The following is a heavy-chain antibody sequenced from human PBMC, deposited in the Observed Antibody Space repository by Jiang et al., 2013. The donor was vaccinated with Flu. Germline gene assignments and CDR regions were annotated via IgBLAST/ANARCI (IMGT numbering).Heavy chain of an antibody. V-gene: IGHV6-1*01. CDR1: GDSVSTNSAA. CDR3: ARDRRGEFDY. J-gene: IGHJ4*02. D-gene: IGHD7-27*01. Sequence: SGDSVSTNSAAWNWIRQSPSRGLEWLGRTYYRSKWYNDYAVSVKSRITINPDSSKNQFFLQLNSVTPDDTAVYYCARDRRGEFDYWGQGTLVTVSS. CDR2: TYYRSKWYN.